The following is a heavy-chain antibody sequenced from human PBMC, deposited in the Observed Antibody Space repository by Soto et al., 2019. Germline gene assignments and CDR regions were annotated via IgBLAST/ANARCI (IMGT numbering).Heavy chain of an antibody. Sequence: SETLSLTCTVSGGSISSSSYYWGWIRQPPGKGLEWIGSIYYSGSTYYNPSLKSRVTISVDTSKNQFSLKLSPVTAADTAVYYCARNSRITMVRGVLNYFDYWGQGTLVTVSS. CDR3: ARNSRITMVRGVLNYFDY. CDR1: GGSISSSSYY. D-gene: IGHD3-10*01. J-gene: IGHJ4*02. V-gene: IGHV4-39*01. CDR2: IYYSGST.